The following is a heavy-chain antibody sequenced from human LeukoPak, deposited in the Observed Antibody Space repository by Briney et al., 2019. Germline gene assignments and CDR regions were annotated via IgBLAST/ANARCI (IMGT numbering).Heavy chain of an antibody. CDR3: TTLYGGSLDY. V-gene: IGHV3-48*04. J-gene: IGHJ4*02. D-gene: IGHD5-12*01. Sequence: EWVSYISGNSSTLYYADSVKGRFTISRDNAKNTLYLQMNSLRVEDTAVYYCTTLYGGSLDYWGQGTLVTVSS. CDR2: ISGNSSTL.